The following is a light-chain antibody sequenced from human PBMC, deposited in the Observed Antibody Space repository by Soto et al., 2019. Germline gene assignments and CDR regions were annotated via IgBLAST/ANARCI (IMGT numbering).Light chain of an antibody. CDR1: QSVSTNS. V-gene: IGKV3-20*01. CDR3: QQYGSSVPT. CDR2: GAS. Sequence: EIVLTQSPDTLSLSPGEIATLSCRASQSVSTNSLAWYQQKRGQAPRPLIYGASSRATGTPDRFSGSGSGTDFTLIISRLEPEDVAVYYCQQYGSSVPTFGGGTKVEIK. J-gene: IGKJ4*01.